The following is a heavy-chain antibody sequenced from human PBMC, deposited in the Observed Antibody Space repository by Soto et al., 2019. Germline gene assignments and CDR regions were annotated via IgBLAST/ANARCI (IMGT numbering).Heavy chain of an antibody. CDR2: IYHSGST. Sequence: TLSLTCRVSGGSITSSNDYWGWIRQPPGKGLEWIGYIYHSGSTYYNPSLKSRVTISVDRSKNQFSLKLTSVTAADTAVYYCARTPDRWGQGTLVTVSS. CDR1: GGSITSSNDY. CDR3: ARTPDR. V-gene: IGHV4-30-2*01. J-gene: IGHJ5*02.